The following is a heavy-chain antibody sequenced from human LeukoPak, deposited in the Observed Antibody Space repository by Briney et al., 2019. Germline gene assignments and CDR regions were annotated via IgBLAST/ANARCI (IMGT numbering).Heavy chain of an antibody. D-gene: IGHD4-17*01. Sequence: PGGSLRLSCVGSGFTFSDYAIHWVRQAPGKGLEWVAVASHDEVGKQFADSVKGLFTLSRDNSRDSVHLQMNRLRDEDTGVYYCAKDRGYGEHEPFESWGQGSLVTVSS. V-gene: IGHV3-30*18. CDR2: ASHDEVGK. CDR1: GFTFSDYA. CDR3: AKDRGYGEHEPFES. J-gene: IGHJ4*02.